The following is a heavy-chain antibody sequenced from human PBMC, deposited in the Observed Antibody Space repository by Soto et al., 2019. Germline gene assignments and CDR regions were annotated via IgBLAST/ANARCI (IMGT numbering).Heavy chain of an antibody. CDR1: GGSVSSGSYY. J-gene: IGHJ6*02. Sequence: SETLSLTCTVSGGSVSSGSYYWSWIRQPPGKGLEWIGYIYYSGSTYYNPSPKSRVTISVDTSKNQFSLKLSSVTAADTAVYYCARAIIAAAGTSYYYYGMDVWGQGTTVTVSS. CDR3: ARAIIAAAGTSYYYYGMDV. CDR2: IYYSGST. D-gene: IGHD6-13*01. V-gene: IGHV4-61*01.